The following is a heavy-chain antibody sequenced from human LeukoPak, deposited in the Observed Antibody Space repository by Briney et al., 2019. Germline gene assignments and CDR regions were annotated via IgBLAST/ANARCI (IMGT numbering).Heavy chain of an antibody. CDR2: INHSGST. J-gene: IGHJ5*02. Sequence: PSETLSLTCAVYGGSFSDYYWSWIRQPPGKGLEWIGEINHSGSTNYNPSLKSRLTISVDTSKNQFSLKLTSVTAADTAVYYCVRRSDYGDYLNWFDPWGQGTLVTVSS. D-gene: IGHD4-17*01. CDR1: GGSFSDYY. V-gene: IGHV4-34*01. CDR3: VRRSDYGDYLNWFDP.